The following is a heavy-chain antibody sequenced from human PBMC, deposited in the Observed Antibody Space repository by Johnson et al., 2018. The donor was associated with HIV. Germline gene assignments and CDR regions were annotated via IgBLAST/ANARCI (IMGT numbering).Heavy chain of an antibody. Sequence: VQLVESGGGLVQPGGSLRLSCAASGFTFSNYWMSWVRQTPGKGLEWVANIKQDGSEKYYMDSVKGRFTISRDNAQNSLYLQMNSLRAEDTAVYYCAKDFVTHGAFDIWGQGT. CDR1: GFTFSNYW. D-gene: IGHD2-21*01. CDR2: IKQDGSEK. V-gene: IGHV3-7*01. CDR3: AKDFVTHGAFDI. J-gene: IGHJ3*02.